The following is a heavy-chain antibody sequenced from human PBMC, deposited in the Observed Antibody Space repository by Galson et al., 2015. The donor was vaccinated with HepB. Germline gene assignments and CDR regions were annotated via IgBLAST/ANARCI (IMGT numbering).Heavy chain of an antibody. V-gene: IGHV3-30-3*01. CDR3: ARAKYQMSLWGY. CDR1: GFTFSSYA. D-gene: IGHD2-21*01. J-gene: IGHJ4*02. CDR2: ISYDGSNK. Sequence: SLRLSCAASGFTFSSYAMSWVRQAPGKGLEWVAIISYDGSNKYYADSVKGRFTISRDNSKNTLYLQMNSLRNGETAVYYCARAKYQMSLWGYWGQGTLVTVSS.